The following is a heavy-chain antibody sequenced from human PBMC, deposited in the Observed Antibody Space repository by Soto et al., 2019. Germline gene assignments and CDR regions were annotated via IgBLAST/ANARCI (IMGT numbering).Heavy chain of an antibody. D-gene: IGHD3-9*01. Sequence: VKVSCKASGYTFTSYYMHWVRQAPGQGLEWMGIINPSGGSTSYAQKFQGRVTMTRDTSTSTVYMELSSLRSEDTAVYYCARDESGYDILTVYLDYWGQGPLVTVSS. CDR2: INPSGGST. V-gene: IGHV1-46*03. CDR1: GYTFTSYY. CDR3: ARDESGYDILTVYLDY. J-gene: IGHJ4*02.